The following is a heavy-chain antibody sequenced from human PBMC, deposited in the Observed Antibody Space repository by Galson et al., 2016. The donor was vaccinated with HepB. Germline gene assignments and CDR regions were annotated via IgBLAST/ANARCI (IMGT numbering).Heavy chain of an antibody. Sequence: SLRLSCAASGFTFKKYGFNWVRLTPGKGLEWLSYIESYSKIIRYTDYVRGRVTVSRDNAKNSVYLQLSGMRVEYTAIYYCARDGPNYNYDFWGQGTLVTVFS. D-gene: IGHD5-24*01. CDR1: GFTFKKYG. V-gene: IGHV3-48*04. J-gene: IGHJ4*02. CDR2: IESYSKII. CDR3: ARDGPNYNYDF.